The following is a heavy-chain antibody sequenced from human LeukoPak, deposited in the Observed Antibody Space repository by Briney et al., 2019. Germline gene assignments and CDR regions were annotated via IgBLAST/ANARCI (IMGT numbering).Heavy chain of an antibody. CDR2: IYYSGST. V-gene: IGHV4-39*01. CDR3: ARQFVRYCSSTSCYARNYNWFDP. Sequence: SETLSLTCTVSGGSISSSSYYWGWIRQPPGKGLEWFGSIYYSGSTYYNPSLKSRVTISVDTSKNQFSLKLSSVTAADTAVYYCARQFVRYCSSTSCYARNYNWFDPWGQGTLVTVSS. CDR1: GGSISSSSYY. D-gene: IGHD2-2*01. J-gene: IGHJ5*02.